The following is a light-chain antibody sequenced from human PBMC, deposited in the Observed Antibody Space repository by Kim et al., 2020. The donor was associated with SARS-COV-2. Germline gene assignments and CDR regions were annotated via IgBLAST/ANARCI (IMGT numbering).Light chain of an antibody. Sequence: SASVGDRVTITWRARETIGTWLAWYQQKPGRAPSLLIYLASTLESGVPSRFSGTGSGTEFSLSITSLQPDDFATHYCQHYSRFPYTFGQGTKLEI. CDR1: ETIGTW. CDR2: LAS. CDR3: QHYSRFPYT. V-gene: IGKV1-5*03. J-gene: IGKJ2*01.